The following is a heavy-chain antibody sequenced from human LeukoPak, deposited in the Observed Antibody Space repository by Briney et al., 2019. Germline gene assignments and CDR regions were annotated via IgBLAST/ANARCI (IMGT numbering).Heavy chain of an antibody. J-gene: IGHJ5*02. V-gene: IGHV4-30-4*01. D-gene: IGHD2-2*01. Sequence: PSQTLSLTCTVSGGSISSGDYYWRWIRQPPGRGREWIVYIYYSGSTYYIPSLKSRVTISVDTSNNQFSLKLSSVTAADTAVYYCARAYYCSSTSCYDSRWFDPWGQGTLVTVSS. CDR2: IYYSGST. CDR3: ARAYYCSSTSCYDSRWFDP. CDR1: GGSISSGDYY.